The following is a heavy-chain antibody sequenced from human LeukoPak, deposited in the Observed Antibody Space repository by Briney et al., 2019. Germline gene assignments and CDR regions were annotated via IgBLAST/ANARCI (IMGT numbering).Heavy chain of an antibody. CDR3: AREGGYCSSTSCYGPYFDY. CDR2: IWYDGSNK. D-gene: IGHD2-2*01. V-gene: IGHV3-33*01. Sequence: GGSLRLSCAASGFTFSSYGMHWVRQAPGKGLEWVAVIWYDGSNKYYADSVKGRFTISRDNAKNSLYLQMNSLRAEDTAVYYCAREGGYCSSTSCYGPYFDYWGQGTLVTVSS. J-gene: IGHJ4*02. CDR1: GFTFSSYG.